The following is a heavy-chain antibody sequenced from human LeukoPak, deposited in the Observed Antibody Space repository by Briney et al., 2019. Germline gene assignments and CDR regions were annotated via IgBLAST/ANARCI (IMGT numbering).Heavy chain of an antibody. Sequence: KPSETLSLTCAVYGGSFSGYYWSWIRQPPGKGLEWIGEINHSGSTNYNPSLKSRVTISVDTSKNQFSLKLSSVTAADTAVYYCARGVQFRSLAAWGQGTLVTVSS. V-gene: IGHV4-34*01. CDR2: INHSGST. D-gene: IGHD5-24*01. CDR1: GGSFSGYY. CDR3: ARGVQFRSLAA. J-gene: IGHJ5*02.